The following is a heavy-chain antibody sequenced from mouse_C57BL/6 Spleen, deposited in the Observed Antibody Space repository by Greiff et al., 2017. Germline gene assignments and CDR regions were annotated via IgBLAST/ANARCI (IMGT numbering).Heavy chain of an antibody. CDR3: ARLSWGFDY. V-gene: IGHV1-82*01. Sequence: VQLQQSGPELVKPGASVKISCKASGYAFSSSWMNWVKQRPGKGLEWIGRIYPGDGDTNYNGKFKGKATLTADKSSSTAYMQLSSLTSEDPAVYFCARLSWGFDYWGQGTTLTVSS. D-gene: IGHD4-1*01. CDR2: IYPGDGDT. J-gene: IGHJ2*01. CDR1: GYAFSSSW.